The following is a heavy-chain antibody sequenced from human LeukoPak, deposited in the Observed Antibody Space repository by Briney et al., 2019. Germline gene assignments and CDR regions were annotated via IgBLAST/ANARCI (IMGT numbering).Heavy chain of an antibody. Sequence: GGSLRLSCAASGFTFSSYAMHWVRQAPGKGLEWVAVISYDGSNKYYADSVKGRFTISRDNSKNTLYLQMNSLRAEDTAVYYCARDGFYGSGPLYYYYYMDVWGKGTTVTVSS. CDR3: ARDGFYGSGPLYYYYYMDV. CDR2: ISYDGSNK. CDR1: GFTFSSYA. D-gene: IGHD3-10*01. V-gene: IGHV3-30*04. J-gene: IGHJ6*03.